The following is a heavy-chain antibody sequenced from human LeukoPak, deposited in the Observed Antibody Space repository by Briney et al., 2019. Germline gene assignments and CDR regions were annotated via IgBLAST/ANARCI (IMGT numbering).Heavy chain of an antibody. V-gene: IGHV3-23*01. J-gene: IGHJ3*02. D-gene: IGHD3-10*01. CDR2: ISSSSSYI. Sequence: GGSLRLSCAASGFTFSSYAMSWVRQAPGKGLEWVSSISSSSSYIYYADSVKGRFTISRDNSKNTLYLQMNSLRAEDTAVYYCAKTRLLWFGTDAFDIWGQGTMVTVSS. CDR3: AKTRLLWFGTDAFDI. CDR1: GFTFSSYA.